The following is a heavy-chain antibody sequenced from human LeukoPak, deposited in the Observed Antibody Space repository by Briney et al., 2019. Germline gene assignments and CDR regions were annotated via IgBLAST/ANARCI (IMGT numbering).Heavy chain of an antibody. CDR1: GGTFSSYG. V-gene: IGHV1-2*02. CDR3: ARDAYYYDSSAYYPPYAFDI. CDR2: INPNSGGT. J-gene: IGHJ3*02. D-gene: IGHD3-22*01. Sequence: GASVKVSCKASGGTFSSYGFSWVRQAPGQGLEWMGWINPNSGGTNYAQKFQGRVTMTRDTSISTAYMELSRLRSDDTAVYYCARDAYYYDSSAYYPPYAFDIWGQGTMVTVSS.